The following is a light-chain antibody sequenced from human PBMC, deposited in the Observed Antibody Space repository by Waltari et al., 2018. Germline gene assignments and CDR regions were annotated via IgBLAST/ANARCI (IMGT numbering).Light chain of an antibody. Sequence: DIQMTQFPSTLSASVGDRLTITCRASQSINSWLAWYLQKPGKAPKLLISKASSLESGVPSRFSGSGSGTDFTLTISSLQPEDFATYYCQQGNDFPLTFGGGTKVEI. CDR1: QSINSW. CDR3: QQGNDFPLT. J-gene: IGKJ4*01. CDR2: KAS. V-gene: IGKV1-5*03.